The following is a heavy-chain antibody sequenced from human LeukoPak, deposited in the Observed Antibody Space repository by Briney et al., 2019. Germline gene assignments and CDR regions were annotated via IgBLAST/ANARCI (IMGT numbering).Heavy chain of an antibody. J-gene: IGHJ4*02. V-gene: IGHV1-2*02. D-gene: IGHD2-21*02. CDR3: ARDSAVTGKDY. CDR1: GYTFTGYY. CDR2: INPNSGGT. Sequence: ASVKVSCKASGYTFTGYYIHWVGQAPGQGLEWMGWINPNSGGTNYAPKFQGRVTMTRDTSISTAYMELSRLRSDDTAVYFCARDSAVTGKDYWGQGTLVTVSS.